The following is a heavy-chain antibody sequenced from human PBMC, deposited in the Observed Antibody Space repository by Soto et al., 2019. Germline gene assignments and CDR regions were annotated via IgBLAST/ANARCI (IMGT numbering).Heavy chain of an antibody. CDR3: ARHGSRVTIFGVVMNGFDY. V-gene: IGHV4-39*01. CDR2: IYYSGST. Sequence: PSETLSLTCTVSGGSISSSSYYWGWIRQPPGKGLEWIGSIYYSGSTYYNPSLKSRVTISVDTSKNQFSLKLSSVTAADTAVYYCARHGSRVTIFGVVMNGFDYWGQGTLVTVSS. CDR1: GGSISSSSYY. J-gene: IGHJ4*02. D-gene: IGHD3-3*01.